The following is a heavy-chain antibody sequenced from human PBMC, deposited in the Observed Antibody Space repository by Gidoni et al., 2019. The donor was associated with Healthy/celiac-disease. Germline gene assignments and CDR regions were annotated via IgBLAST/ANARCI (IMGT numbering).Heavy chain of an antibody. CDR2: IRSKAYGGTT. J-gene: IGHJ4*02. CDR3: TRDDYDSIIGGFDY. Sequence: EVQLVESGGGLVKPGRSRSLSCTASGFTLGAYAMSWFRQAPGKGLEWVGFIRSKAYGGTTEYAASVKGRFTISRDDSKSIAYLQMNSLKTEDTAVYYCTRDDYDSIIGGFDYWGQGTLVTVSS. D-gene: IGHD3-22*01. V-gene: IGHV3-49*05. CDR1: GFTLGAYA.